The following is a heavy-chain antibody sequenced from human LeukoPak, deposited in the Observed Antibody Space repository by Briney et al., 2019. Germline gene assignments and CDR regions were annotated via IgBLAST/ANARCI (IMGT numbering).Heavy chain of an antibody. CDR3: AGDVVITKADY. J-gene: IGHJ4*02. Sequence: GGSLRLSCAASGFTFSSYAMSWGRQAPGKGLEWVSTISGSAGSTYYADSVKGRFTISRDNSKNTLYLQMNSLRAEDTAVYYCAGDVVITKADYWGQGTLVTVSS. V-gene: IGHV3-23*01. CDR1: GFTFSSYA. CDR2: ISGSAGST. D-gene: IGHD3-22*01.